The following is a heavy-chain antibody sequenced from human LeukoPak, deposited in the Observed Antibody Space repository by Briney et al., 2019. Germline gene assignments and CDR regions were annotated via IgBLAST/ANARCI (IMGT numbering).Heavy chain of an antibody. CDR3: ASRQGVGPSFVA. CDR1: GGSFSGYY. D-gene: IGHD3-3*02. Sequence: SETLSLTCAVYGGSFSGYYWSWIRQPPGKGLEWIGEINHSGSTNYNPSLKSRVTISVDTSKNQFSLKLSSVTAADTAVYYCASRQGVGPSFVAWGQGALVTVSS. CDR2: INHSGST. V-gene: IGHV4-34*01. J-gene: IGHJ5*02.